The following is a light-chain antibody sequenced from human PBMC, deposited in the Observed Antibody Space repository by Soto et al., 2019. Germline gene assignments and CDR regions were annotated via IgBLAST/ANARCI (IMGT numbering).Light chain of an antibody. CDR3: SSFAGSAHVI. Sequence: QSALTQPPSASGSPGQSVTISCTGTSSDVGGYNYVSWYQQYPGKAPKLMIYEVSNRPSGVPDRFSGSKSGNTASLTVSGLQAEDGADYYCSSFAGSAHVIFGGGTKLTVL. V-gene: IGLV2-8*01. CDR1: SSDVGGYNY. CDR2: EVS. J-gene: IGLJ2*01.